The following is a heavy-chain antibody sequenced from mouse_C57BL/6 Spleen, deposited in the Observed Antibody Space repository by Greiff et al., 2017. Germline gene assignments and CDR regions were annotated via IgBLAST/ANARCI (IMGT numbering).Heavy chain of an antibody. V-gene: IGHV1-81*01. J-gene: IGHJ3*01. Sequence: VKLMESGAELARPGASVKLSCKASGYTFTSYGISWVKQRTGQGLEWIGEIYPRSGNTYYNEKFKGKATLTADKSSSTAYMELRSLTSEDSAVYFCAGGGDYDGFAYWGQGTLVTVSA. CDR3: AGGGDYDGFAY. CDR1: GYTFTSYG. D-gene: IGHD2-4*01. CDR2: IYPRSGNT.